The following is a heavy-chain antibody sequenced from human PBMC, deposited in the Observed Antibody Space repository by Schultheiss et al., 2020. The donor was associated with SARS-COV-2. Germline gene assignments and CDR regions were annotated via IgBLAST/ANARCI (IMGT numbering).Heavy chain of an antibody. CDR3: ARWYCSGGSCSTPYYGMDV. D-gene: IGHD2-15*01. Sequence: GGSLRLSCEASGFPLSSYAMSWVRQAPGKGLEWVADISVSGDKTYYADSVKGRFTISRDNSKNTLYLQMNSLRAEDTGVYYCARWYCSGGSCSTPYYGMDVWGQGTTVTVAS. CDR1: GFPLSSYA. CDR2: ISVSGDKT. J-gene: IGHJ6*02. V-gene: IGHV3-23*01.